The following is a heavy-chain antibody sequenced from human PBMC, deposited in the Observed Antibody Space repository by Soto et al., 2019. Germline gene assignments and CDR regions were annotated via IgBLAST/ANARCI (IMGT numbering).Heavy chain of an antibody. CDR3: ARRRGSDYDSSGYYIFDY. V-gene: IGHV4-39*01. D-gene: IGHD3-22*01. J-gene: IGHJ4*02. CDR1: GGSISSSSYY. Sequence: PSETLSLTCTVSGGSISSSSYYWGWIRQPPGKGLEWIGSIYYSGSTYYNPSLKSRVTISVDTSKNQFSLKLSSVTAADTAVYYCARRRGSDYDSSGYYIFDYWGQGTLVTVSS. CDR2: IYYSGST.